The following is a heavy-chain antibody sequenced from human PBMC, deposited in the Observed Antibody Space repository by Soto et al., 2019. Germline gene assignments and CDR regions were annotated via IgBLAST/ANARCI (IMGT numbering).Heavy chain of an antibody. V-gene: IGHV3-23*01. CDR2: ISGSGGST. CDR1: GFTFSSYA. J-gene: IGHJ4*02. CDR3: AKVLRFGELEYYFDY. D-gene: IGHD3-10*01. Sequence: GGSLRLSCAASGFTFSSYAMSWVRQAPGKGLEWVSAISGSGGSTYYADSVKGRFTISRDNSKNTLYLQMNSLRAEDTAVYYCAKVLRFGELEYYFDYWGQGTLVTVSS.